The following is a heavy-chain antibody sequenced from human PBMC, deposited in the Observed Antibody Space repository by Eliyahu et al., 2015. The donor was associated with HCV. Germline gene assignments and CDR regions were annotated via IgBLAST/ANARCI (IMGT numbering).Heavy chain of an antibody. Sequence: QMQLVESGGRVVQPGTSLTLSCAASGFPFNTYGMHWVRQAPGKGLEWLAFIRYNERDKYYAESVKGRFTISRDNSENTLFLQVNSLTAEDTGVYYCARESESGTSAGRIDHWGQGTLVTVSS. V-gene: IGHV3-33*01. CDR1: GFPFNTYG. CDR3: ARESESGTSAGRIDH. J-gene: IGHJ4*02. D-gene: IGHD3-10*01. CDR2: IRYNERDK.